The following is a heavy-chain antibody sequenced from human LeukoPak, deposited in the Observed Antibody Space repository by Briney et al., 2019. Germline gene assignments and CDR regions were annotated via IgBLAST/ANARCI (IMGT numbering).Heavy chain of an antibody. J-gene: IGHJ4*02. CDR2: INHSGST. CDR3: ATSPPVY. Sequence: SETLSLTCAVYGGSFSGYYWSWIRQPPGKGLEWIGEINHSGSTNYNPSLKSRVTISVDTSKNQFSLKLSSVTAADTAVYYCATSPPVYLGQGTLVTVSS. CDR1: GGSFSGYY. V-gene: IGHV4-34*01.